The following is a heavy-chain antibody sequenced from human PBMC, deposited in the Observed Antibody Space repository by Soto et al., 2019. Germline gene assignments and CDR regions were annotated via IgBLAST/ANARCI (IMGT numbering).Heavy chain of an antibody. Sequence: QAQLEQAGGEVKKPGSSVKVSCKASRVAFSKFIVTWVRQAPGSGLEWVGGIIPVFGTANYVQKVQGRVTITADESTSTSYREVNNLRSEDTAVYYCAKFSYSSPMGYYYGMDVWCQGTTFTVAS. CDR2: IIPVFGTA. CDR3: AKFSYSSPMGYYYGMDV. V-gene: IGHV1-69*01. J-gene: IGHJ6*02. D-gene: IGHD2-2*01. CDR1: RVAFSKFI.